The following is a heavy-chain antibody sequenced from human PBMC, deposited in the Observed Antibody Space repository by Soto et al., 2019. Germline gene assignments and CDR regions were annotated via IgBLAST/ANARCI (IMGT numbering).Heavy chain of an antibody. D-gene: IGHD6-13*01. V-gene: IGHV3-30-3*01. CDR1: GFTFSTYP. CDR3: ARIETYTSSWEN. Sequence: GGSLRLSCAASGFTFSTYPMHWVRQAPGKGLEWVAVLSYDGSHIHYADSVKGRFTISRDNSKNTLYLQMSSLRPEDTAVYYCARIETYTSSWENWGQGTLVTVSS. J-gene: IGHJ4*02. CDR2: LSYDGSHI.